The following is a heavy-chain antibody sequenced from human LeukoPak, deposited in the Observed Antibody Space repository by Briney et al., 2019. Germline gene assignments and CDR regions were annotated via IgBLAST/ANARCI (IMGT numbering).Heavy chain of an antibody. D-gene: IGHD6-19*01. Sequence: GGSLRLSCAASGVTVSSNYMSWVRQAPGKGLEWVSLIYSGGSTYYADSVKGRFTISRDNSKNTLYLQMNSLRAEDTAVYYCARAESGQWYIDYWGQGTLVTVSS. J-gene: IGHJ4*02. CDR3: ARAESGQWYIDY. V-gene: IGHV3-66*01. CDR1: GVTVSSNY. CDR2: IYSGGST.